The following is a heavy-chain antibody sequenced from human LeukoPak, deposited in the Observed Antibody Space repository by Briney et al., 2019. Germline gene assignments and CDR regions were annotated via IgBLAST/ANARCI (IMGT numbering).Heavy chain of an antibody. Sequence: SETLSLTCTVSGGSINYYYWSWIRQPPGKGLEYIGYIYSSGGTNYNPSLKSRVTMSVDTSKNQFSLKLSSVTAADTAVYYCARDSRYSDTSGYYYSHYYMDVWGKGTTVTVSS. J-gene: IGHJ6*03. CDR1: GGSINYYY. CDR2: IYSSGGT. D-gene: IGHD3-22*01. V-gene: IGHV4-59*01. CDR3: ARDSRYSDTSGYYYSHYYMDV.